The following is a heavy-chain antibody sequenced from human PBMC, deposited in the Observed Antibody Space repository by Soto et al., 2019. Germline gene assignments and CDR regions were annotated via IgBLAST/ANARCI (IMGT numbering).Heavy chain of an antibody. V-gene: IGHV3-15*01. CDR2: IKSKIEGGTT. J-gene: IGHJ4*02. D-gene: IGHD3-16*02. Sequence: EVQLVESGGGLVKPGGSLRLSCAASGFTFSSAWMSWVRQAPGKVLEWIARIKSKIEGGTTDYAAPVRGRFTSSRADSKNTLYLQMDSLQIEDTAVYYCTTYDYVSASDHIRWAYGGQGALVTVYS. CDR1: GFTFSSAW. CDR3: TTYDYVSASDHIRWAY.